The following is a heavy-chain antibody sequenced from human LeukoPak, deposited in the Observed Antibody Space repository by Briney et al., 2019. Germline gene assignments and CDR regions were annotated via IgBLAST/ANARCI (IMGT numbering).Heavy chain of an antibody. CDR1: GFTFSSSA. CDR3: ARDITFGGVYYYYYYGMDV. J-gene: IGHJ6*02. CDR2: ISNNGGYT. Sequence: GGSLRLSCAASGFTFSSSAMSWVRQAPGKGLEWVSAISNNGGYTYYADSVQGRFTISRDNSKSTLCLQMNSLRAEDTAVYYCARDITFGGVYYYYYYGMDVWGQGTTVTVSS. V-gene: IGHV3-23*01. D-gene: IGHD3-16*01.